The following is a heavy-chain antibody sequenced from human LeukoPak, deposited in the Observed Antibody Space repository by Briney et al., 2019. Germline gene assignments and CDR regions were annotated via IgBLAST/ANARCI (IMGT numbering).Heavy chain of an antibody. Sequence: KPGGPLRLSCAASGLSFTSAWMSWVRQAPGKGLEWVGRSKGKTDGETTEYAAPVEGRFTISRDDSKNTLYLQMNSLKTEDTAVYYCTTDNGQKALDIWGQGTMVTVSS. J-gene: IGHJ3*02. CDR2: SKGKTDGETT. V-gene: IGHV3-15*01. CDR3: TTDNGQKALDI. CDR1: GLSFTSAW.